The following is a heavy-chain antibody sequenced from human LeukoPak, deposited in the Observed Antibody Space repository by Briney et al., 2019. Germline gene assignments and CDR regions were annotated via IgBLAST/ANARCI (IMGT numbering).Heavy chain of an antibody. CDR2: INPNSGGT. V-gene: IGHV1-2*06. Sequence: ASVKVSCKASGYTFTGYYMHWVRQAPGQGLEWMGRINPNSGGTNYAQKFQGRVTMTRDTSISTAYMELSRLRYDDTAVYYCARAPRDSYGPRFDYWGQGTLVTVSS. J-gene: IGHJ4*02. D-gene: IGHD5-18*01. CDR3: ARAPRDSYGPRFDY. CDR1: GYTFTGYY.